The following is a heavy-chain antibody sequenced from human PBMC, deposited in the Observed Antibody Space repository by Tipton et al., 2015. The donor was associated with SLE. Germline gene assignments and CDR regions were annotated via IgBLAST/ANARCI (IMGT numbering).Heavy chain of an antibody. CDR2: ISYDGSNK. J-gene: IGHJ6*03. CDR1: GFTFSSYA. D-gene: IGHD3-10*01. Sequence: SLRLSCAASGFTFSSYAMHWVRQAPGKGLEWVAVISYDGSNKYYADSVKGRFTISRDNSKSTLYLQMNSLRAEDTAVYYCARDGFMDSYYYYMDVWGKGTTVPVSS. V-gene: IGHV3-30*04. CDR3: ARDGFMDSYYYYMDV.